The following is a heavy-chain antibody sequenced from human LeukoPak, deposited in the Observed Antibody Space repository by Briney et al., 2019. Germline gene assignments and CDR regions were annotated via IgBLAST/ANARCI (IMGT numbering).Heavy chain of an antibody. D-gene: IGHD2-2*01. V-gene: IGHV1-18*04. CDR3: ARMEEYCSSTSCYDNWFDP. CDR2: ISAYNGNT. Sequence: GASVKVSCKASGYTFTSYGISWVRQAPGQGLEWMGWISAYNGNTNYAQKLQGRVTMTTDTSTRTAYMELRSLRSDDTAGYYCARMEEYCSSTSCYDNWFDPWGQGTLVTVSS. CDR1: GYTFTSYG. J-gene: IGHJ5*02.